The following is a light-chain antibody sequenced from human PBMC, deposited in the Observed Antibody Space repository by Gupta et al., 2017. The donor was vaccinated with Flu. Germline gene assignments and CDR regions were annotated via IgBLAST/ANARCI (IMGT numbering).Light chain of an antibody. CDR1: QSISGW. CDR3: QQYNNNPWT. CDR2: RAT. Sequence: PSTQSASIGDRVTITFWASQSISGWLAWYQQKPGEAPKLLIYRATSLQDGVPSRFSSSRSATEFTLTISSLVPDDSATYYCQQYNNNPWTVGRGTKLEIK. J-gene: IGKJ2*01. V-gene: IGKV1-5*03.